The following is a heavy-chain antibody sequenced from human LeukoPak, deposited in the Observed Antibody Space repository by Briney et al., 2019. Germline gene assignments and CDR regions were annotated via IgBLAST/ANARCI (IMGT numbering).Heavy chain of an antibody. V-gene: IGHV4-34*01. D-gene: IGHD6-19*01. CDR2: INHSGST. Sequence: PSETLSLTCAVYGGSFSGYYWSWIRQPPGKWLEWIGEINHSGSTNYNPSLKSRVTISVDTSKNQFSLKLSSVTAADTAVYYCARDRRSSGWAAWYYYYYMDVWGKGTTVTVSS. J-gene: IGHJ6*03. CDR1: GGSFSGYY. CDR3: ARDRRSSGWAAWYYYYYMDV.